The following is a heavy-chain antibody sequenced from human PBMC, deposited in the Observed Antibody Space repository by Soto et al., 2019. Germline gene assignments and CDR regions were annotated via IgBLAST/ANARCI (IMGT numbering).Heavy chain of an antibody. D-gene: IGHD3-22*01. CDR2: IYSGGST. CDR3: AITYDISGYYPSAEYFQH. CDR1: GFTVSNNC. V-gene: IGHV3-66*01. J-gene: IGHJ1*01. Sequence: GGSLRLSCAASGFTVSNNCMSWVRQAPGKGLEWVSVIYSGGSTYYADSVKGRFTISRDNSKNTLYLQMDSLRAEDTAVYYCAITYDISGYYPSAEYFQHWGQGTLVTVSS.